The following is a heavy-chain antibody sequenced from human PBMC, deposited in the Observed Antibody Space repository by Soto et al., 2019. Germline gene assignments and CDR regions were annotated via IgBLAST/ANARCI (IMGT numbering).Heavy chain of an antibody. J-gene: IGHJ4*02. CDR3: ARGLNGYLHYFDY. V-gene: IGHV1-3*01. D-gene: IGHD5-18*01. Sequence: QVQLVQSGAEVKKPGASVKVSCKASGYTFTSYAMHWVRQAPGQRLEWMGWINAGNGNTKYSQKFQGRVTITRDTSASTAYMELSSLRSEDTAVYHCARGLNGYLHYFDYWGQGTLVTVSS. CDR2: INAGNGNT. CDR1: GYTFTSYA.